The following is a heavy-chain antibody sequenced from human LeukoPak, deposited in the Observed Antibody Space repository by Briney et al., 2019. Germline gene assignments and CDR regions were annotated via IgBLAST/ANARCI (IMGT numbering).Heavy chain of an antibody. V-gene: IGHV5-51*01. D-gene: IGHD2-2*01. Sequence: GESLKISCKGSGYSFSSYWVSWVRQMPGKGMEWIRVIYPGDSETRYSPSFQGQVTISADKSISTAYLQWSSLKASDTAMYYCARQELGYWSSTNCDHAFDILGQGTMVTVSS. CDR1: GYSFSSYW. CDR3: ARQELGYWSSTNCDHAFDI. CDR2: IYPGDSET. J-gene: IGHJ3*02.